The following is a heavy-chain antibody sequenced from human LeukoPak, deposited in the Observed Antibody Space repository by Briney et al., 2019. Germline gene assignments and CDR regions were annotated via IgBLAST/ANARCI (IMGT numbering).Heavy chain of an antibody. V-gene: IGHV4-34*01. CDR3: ARRAYYYDSSGYYKYYFDY. Sequence: SETLSLTCAVYGGSFSGYYWSWIRQPPGKGLEWIGEINHSGSTNYNPSLKSRVTISVDTSKNQFSLTLSSVTAADTAVYYCARRAYYYDSSGYYKYYFDYWGQGTLVTVSS. J-gene: IGHJ4*02. CDR2: INHSGST. D-gene: IGHD3-22*01. CDR1: GGSFSGYY.